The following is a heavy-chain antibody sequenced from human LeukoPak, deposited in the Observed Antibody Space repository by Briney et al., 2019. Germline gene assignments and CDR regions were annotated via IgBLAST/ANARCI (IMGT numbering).Heavy chain of an antibody. V-gene: IGHV1-2*02. CDR3: ARGGFLEWLFDY. Sequence: ASVKVSCKASGYTITAYYMHWVRQAPGQGLEWMGWINPNSGGTNYAQKFQGRVTMTRDTSISTAYMELSRLRSDDTAVYYCARGGFLEWLFDYWGQGTLVTVSS. CDR2: INPNSGGT. J-gene: IGHJ4*02. D-gene: IGHD3-3*01. CDR1: GYTITAYY.